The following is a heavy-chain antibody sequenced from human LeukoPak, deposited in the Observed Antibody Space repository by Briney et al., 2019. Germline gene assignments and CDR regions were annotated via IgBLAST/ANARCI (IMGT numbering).Heavy chain of an antibody. J-gene: IGHJ4*02. D-gene: IGHD2-15*01. Sequence: ASVKVSCKASGYTFTGYYMHWVRQAPGQGLEWMGWINPNSGGTNYAQKFQGRVTMTRDTSISTAYMELSSLRSEDTALYYCAKGASSTWYPYFDNWGQGVLVTVSS. CDR2: INPNSGGT. CDR3: AKGASSTWYPYFDN. V-gene: IGHV1-2*02. CDR1: GYTFTGYY.